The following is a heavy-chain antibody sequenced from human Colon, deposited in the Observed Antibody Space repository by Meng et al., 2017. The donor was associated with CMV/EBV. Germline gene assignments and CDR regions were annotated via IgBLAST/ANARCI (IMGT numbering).Heavy chain of an antibody. CDR3: ATELSRGGY. CDR1: GETFIDFG. V-gene: IGHV1-18*01. Sequence: QVQLVQSGTEVKKPGAAVKVSCKASGETFIDFGISWVRQAPGQGLEWMGWISAYNGNTNYAPEFQGRVTLTTDTSTTTDTSTTTVYMELRSLRSDDTAIYYCATELSRGGYWGQGTLVTVSS. J-gene: IGHJ4*02. CDR2: ISAYNGNT.